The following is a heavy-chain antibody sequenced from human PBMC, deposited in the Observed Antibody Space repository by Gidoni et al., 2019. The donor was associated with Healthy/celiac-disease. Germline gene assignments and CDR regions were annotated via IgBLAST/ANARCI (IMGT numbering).Heavy chain of an antibody. V-gene: IGHV3-33*01. D-gene: IGHD5-12*01. CDR1: AFPFSSYG. Sequence: QVQLVESGGCVVQPVRSLRLSCAASAFPFSSYGMHWLRKAPGKGLEWVAVIWYDGSNKYYADSVKGRFTSSRDNSKNTLYLQMNSLRAEDTAVYYCARELVATIRPFDYWGQGTLVTVSS. J-gene: IGHJ4*02. CDR2: IWYDGSNK. CDR3: ARELVATIRPFDY.